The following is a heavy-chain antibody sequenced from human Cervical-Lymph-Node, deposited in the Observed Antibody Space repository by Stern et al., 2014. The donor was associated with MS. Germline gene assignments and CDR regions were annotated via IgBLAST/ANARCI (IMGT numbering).Heavy chain of an antibody. J-gene: IGHJ5*02. V-gene: IGHV5-51*01. D-gene: IGHD2-2*01. Sequence: EVQLVQSGAEVKKPGESLKISCQGSGYNFANYWIGWVRQMPGKGLEWMGIIYPGDSDTRYSPSFQGQVTISADKSISTAYLQWSSLKASDTAMYYCARRGYCSNSRCHQWRDGPFWFDPWGQGTLVTVSS. CDR2: IYPGDSDT. CDR3: ARRGYCSNSRCHQWRDGPFWFDP. CDR1: GYNFANYW.